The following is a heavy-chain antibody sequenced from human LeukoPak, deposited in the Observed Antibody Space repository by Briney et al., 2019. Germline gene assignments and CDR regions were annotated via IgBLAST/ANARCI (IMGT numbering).Heavy chain of an antibody. Sequence: SETLSLTCTVSGYSISSGYYWGWIRQPPGKGLEWIGSMHYSGSAYYNPSLNSRVTISVDTSKNQFSLKLTSVTAADTAVYYCVTCRAYIRGGFDFWGQGALVTVSP. CDR3: VTCRAYIRGGFDF. D-gene: IGHD3-10*01. CDR2: MHYSGSA. CDR1: GYSISSGYY. J-gene: IGHJ4*02. V-gene: IGHV4-38-2*02.